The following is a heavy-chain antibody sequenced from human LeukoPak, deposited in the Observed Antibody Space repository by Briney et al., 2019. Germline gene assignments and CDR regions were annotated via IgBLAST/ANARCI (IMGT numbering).Heavy chain of an antibody. Sequence: PSETLSLTCTVSGGSISSCYWSWIRQPAGKGPECIGRIYTSGSTNYNPSLKSRVTMSVDTSKNQFSLKLSSVTAAYTAVYYCARDRGYSYGWFSPDAFDIWGQGTMVTVSS. V-gene: IGHV4-4*07. CDR2: IYTSGST. J-gene: IGHJ3*02. D-gene: IGHD5-18*01. CDR1: GGSISSCY. CDR3: ARDRGYSYGWFSPDAFDI.